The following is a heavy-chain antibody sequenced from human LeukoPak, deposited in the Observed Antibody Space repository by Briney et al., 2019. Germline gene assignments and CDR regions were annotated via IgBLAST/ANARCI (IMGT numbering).Heavy chain of an antibody. J-gene: IGHJ4*02. Sequence: VGSLRLSCAASGFTVSSNYMSWVRQAPGKGLEWVSVIYSGGSTYYADSVKGRFTISRDNSKNTLYLQMNSLRAEDTAVYYCARDGGMGATYYFDYWGQGTLVTVSS. V-gene: IGHV3-53*01. CDR2: IYSGGST. CDR3: ARDGGMGATYYFDY. D-gene: IGHD1-26*01. CDR1: GFTVSSNY.